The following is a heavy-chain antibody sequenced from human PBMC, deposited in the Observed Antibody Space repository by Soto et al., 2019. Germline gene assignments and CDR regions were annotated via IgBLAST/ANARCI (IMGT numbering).Heavy chain of an antibody. J-gene: IGHJ4*02. CDR3: ARDKITGLFDY. Sequence: QVQRQQWGAGLLKPSETLSLTCAVYGGSFSGYYWTWIRQPPGTGLEWIREINHSGSTNYNPSLKSRVTISVDTSKNQSSLKLTSVTAADTAVYYCARDKITGLFDYWGQGTLVTVSS. CDR1: GGSFSGYY. V-gene: IGHV4-34*01. CDR2: INHSGST. D-gene: IGHD2-8*02.